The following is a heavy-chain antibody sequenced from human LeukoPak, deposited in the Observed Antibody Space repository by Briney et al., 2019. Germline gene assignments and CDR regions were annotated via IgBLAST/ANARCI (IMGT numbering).Heavy chain of an antibody. D-gene: IGHD3-10*01. Sequence: PGGSLRLSCAASGSTFSSYAMHWVRQAPGKGLEWVAVISYDGSNKYYADSVKGRFTISRDNSKNTLYLQMNSLRAEDTAVYYCASSYYGSGPSNGPDYWGQGTLVTVSS. CDR3: ASSYYGSGPSNGPDY. J-gene: IGHJ4*02. V-gene: IGHV3-30-3*01. CDR1: GSTFSSYA. CDR2: ISYDGSNK.